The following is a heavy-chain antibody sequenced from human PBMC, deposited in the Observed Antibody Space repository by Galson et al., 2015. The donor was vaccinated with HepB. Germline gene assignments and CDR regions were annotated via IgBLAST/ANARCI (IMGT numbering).Heavy chain of an antibody. Sequence: QSGAEVKKPGESLTISCQGSGYSFSNYWIVWVRQEPGKGLEWMGIIYPGDSDTRYSPSFRGQVTISADKSISTAYLQWSSLKASDTAMYYCARRYVVGAEYCSTTSCSEWAFDIWGQGTMVTVSS. CDR2: IYPGDSDT. J-gene: IGHJ3*02. CDR3: ARRYVVGAEYCSTTSCSEWAFDI. CDR1: GYSFSNYW. V-gene: IGHV5-51*03. D-gene: IGHD2-2*01.